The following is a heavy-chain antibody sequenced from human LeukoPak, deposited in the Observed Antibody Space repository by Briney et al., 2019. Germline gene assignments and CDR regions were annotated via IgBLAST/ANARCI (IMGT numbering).Heavy chain of an antibody. CDR2: IIPIFGTA. D-gene: IGHD2-15*01. CDR3: AIRSNCSGGSCYALDFDY. V-gene: IGHV1-69*13. J-gene: IGHJ4*02. Sequence: SVKVSCKASGGTFSSYAISWVRQAPGQGLEWMGGIIPIFGTANYAQKFQGRVTITADESTSTAYMELSSLRSEDTAVYYCAIRSNCSGGSCYALDFDYWGQGTLVTVSS. CDR1: GGTFSSYA.